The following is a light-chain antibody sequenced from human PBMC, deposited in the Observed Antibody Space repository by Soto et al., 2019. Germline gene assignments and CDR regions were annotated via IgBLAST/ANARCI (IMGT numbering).Light chain of an antibody. CDR1: QTISSW. Sequence: IQMTQSPFTLSASVGDRVTVTCRASQTISSWLAWYQQIPGKAPKLLIYDASNLESGVPSRFSGSGSGTEFTLTISSLQPEDFAVYYCQQYENYWTVGQGPNVDIK. J-gene: IGKJ1*01. CDR2: DAS. CDR3: QQYENYWT. V-gene: IGKV1-5*01.